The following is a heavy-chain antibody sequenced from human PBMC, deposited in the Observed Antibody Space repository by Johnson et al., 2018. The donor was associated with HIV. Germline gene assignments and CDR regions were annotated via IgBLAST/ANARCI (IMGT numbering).Heavy chain of an antibody. Sequence: QVQLVESGGGLVQPGGSLRLSCAASGFTFSDYYMSWIRQAPGKGLEWISYISSSGDTTHYADSVKGRFTISRDNSKNSLYLQMNSLRVEDTGVYYCASEGVAVAGTPDAFDLWGQGTMVIVSS. J-gene: IGHJ3*01. CDR1: GFTFSDYY. D-gene: IGHD6-19*01. CDR3: ASEGVAVAGTPDAFDL. V-gene: IGHV3-11*04. CDR2: ISSSGDTT.